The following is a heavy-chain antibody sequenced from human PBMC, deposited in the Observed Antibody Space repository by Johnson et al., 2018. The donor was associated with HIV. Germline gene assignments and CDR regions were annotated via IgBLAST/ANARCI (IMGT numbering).Heavy chain of an antibody. V-gene: IGHV3-66*01. CDR1: GFTVSSNY. CDR2: IYSGGST. J-gene: IGHJ3*01. D-gene: IGHD2-15*01. CDR3: ARVGVVGVPNAFDV. Sequence: VQLVESGGGLVQPGGSLRLSCAASGFTVSSNYMSWVRQAPGKGLEWVSVIYSGGSTYYADSVKGRFTISRDNSKNTLYLQMNSLRAEDTAGYYCARVGVVGVPNAFDVSGQGTLVTVSS.